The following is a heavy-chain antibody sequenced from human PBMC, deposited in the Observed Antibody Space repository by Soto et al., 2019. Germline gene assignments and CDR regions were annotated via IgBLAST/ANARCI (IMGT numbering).Heavy chain of an antibody. J-gene: IGHJ6*03. V-gene: IGHV4-59*08. D-gene: IGHD3-3*01. CDR2: IYYSGST. CDR3: ARHESTYYDFWSGYSRRSPTGYYYMDV. Sequence: SATLSLTCTVSGGSISSYYWSWIRQPPGKGLEWIGYIYYSGSTNYNPSLKSLVTISVDTSKNQFSLKLSSVTAADTAVYYYARHESTYYDFWSGYSRRSPTGYYYMDVWGKGTTVTVSS. CDR1: GGSISSYY.